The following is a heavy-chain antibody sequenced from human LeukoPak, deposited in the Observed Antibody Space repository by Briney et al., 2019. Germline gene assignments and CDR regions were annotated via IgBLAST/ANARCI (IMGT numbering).Heavy chain of an antibody. CDR3: ARSASKPSAMVRGGRDAFDI. Sequence: GESLKISCKGSGYSFTSYWIGWVRQVPGKGLEWMGIIYPGDSDTRYSPSFQGQVTISADKSISTAYLQWSSLKASDTAMYYCARSASKPSAMVRGGRDAFDIWGQGTMVTVSS. J-gene: IGHJ3*02. D-gene: IGHD3-10*01. CDR1: GYSFTSYW. CDR2: IYPGDSDT. V-gene: IGHV5-51*01.